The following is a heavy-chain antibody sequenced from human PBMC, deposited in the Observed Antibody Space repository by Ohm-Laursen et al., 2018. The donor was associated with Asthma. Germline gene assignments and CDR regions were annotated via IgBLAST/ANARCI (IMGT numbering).Heavy chain of an antibody. CDR1: GYSFTSYW. Sequence: ESLRISCNGSGYSFTSYWISWVRQMPGKGLEWMGRTDPSDSYTNYSPSFQGHVTISADKSISTAYLQWSSLKASDTAMYYCARHGGYDSSGYQHDAFDIWGQGTMVTVSS. CDR3: ARHGGYDSSGYQHDAFDI. V-gene: IGHV5-10-1*01. CDR2: TDPSDSYT. D-gene: IGHD3-22*01. J-gene: IGHJ3*02.